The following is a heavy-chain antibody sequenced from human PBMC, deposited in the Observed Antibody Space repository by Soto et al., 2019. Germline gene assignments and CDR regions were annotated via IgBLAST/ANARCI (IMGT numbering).Heavy chain of an antibody. CDR3: TRDSSSCRGGYCYFDS. J-gene: IGHJ4*02. CDR1: GFTFSDRY. Sequence: HPGGSLRLSCVASGFTFSDRYMDWVRQAPGEGLEWVGRARTKANSYVTEYAPSVKGRFTISRDDSKNSLYLQMNGLKTEDTAVYYCTRDSSSCRGGYCYFDSCGQGTLVTVSS. CDR2: ARTKANSYVT. D-gene: IGHD2-15*01. V-gene: IGHV3-72*01.